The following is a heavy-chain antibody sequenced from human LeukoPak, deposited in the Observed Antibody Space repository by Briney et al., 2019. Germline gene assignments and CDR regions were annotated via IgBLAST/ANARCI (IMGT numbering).Heavy chain of an antibody. CDR2: IYYSGST. D-gene: IGHD3-22*01. CDR1: GGSISSGGYY. J-gene: IGHJ1*01. Sequence: SETLSLTCTVSGGSISSGGYYWSWIRQHAGKGLEWIGNIYYSGSTYYNPSLKSRATISVDTSKNHFSLRLSSVTAADTAVYYCARDGGYYYDSSGNEVYFQHWGQGTLVTVSS. CDR3: ARDGGYYYDSSGNEVYFQH. V-gene: IGHV4-31*03.